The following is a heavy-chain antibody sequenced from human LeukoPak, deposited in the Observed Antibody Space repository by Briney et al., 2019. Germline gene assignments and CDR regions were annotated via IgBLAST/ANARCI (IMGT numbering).Heavy chain of an antibody. CDR1: GYTFIDYY. D-gene: IGHD6-6*01. J-gene: IGHJ4*02. Sequence: ASVKVSCKASGYTFIDYYIHCVRQAPGQGLEWMGWMNPNSGGSNCAQKFQGRVTMTRDTSISTAYMELSSLRSEDTAVYYCARVDSSSIFDYWGQGTLVTVSS. V-gene: IGHV1-2*02. CDR3: ARVDSSSIFDY. CDR2: MNPNSGGS.